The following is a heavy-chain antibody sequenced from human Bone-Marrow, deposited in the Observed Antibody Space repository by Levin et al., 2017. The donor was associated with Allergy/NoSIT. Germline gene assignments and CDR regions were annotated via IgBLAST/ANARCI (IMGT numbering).Heavy chain of an antibody. CDR2: INPNSGGT. V-gene: IGHV1-2*06. D-gene: IGHD5-18*01. CDR1: GYTFTGYY. Sequence: ASVKVSCKASGYTFTGYYMHWVRQAPGQGLEWMGRINPNSGGTNYAQKFQGRVTMTRDTSISTAYMELSRLRSDDTAVYYCAREWDTAMVSGYWGQGTLVTVSS. J-gene: IGHJ4*02. CDR3: AREWDTAMVSGY.